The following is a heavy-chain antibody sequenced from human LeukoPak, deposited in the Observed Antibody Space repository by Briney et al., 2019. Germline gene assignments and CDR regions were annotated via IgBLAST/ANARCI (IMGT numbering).Heavy chain of an antibody. Sequence: ASVKVSCEASGYTLTSYGINWIRQAPGQGLEWMGWISTQSGNTNYAQKVQGRLTLTTDRSTNTAYMELRSLRSDDTAVYYCARGAYGDKWGQGTMVTVSS. CDR2: ISTQSGNT. CDR1: GYTLTSYG. V-gene: IGHV1-18*01. J-gene: IGHJ4*02. D-gene: IGHD4-17*01. CDR3: ARGAYGDK.